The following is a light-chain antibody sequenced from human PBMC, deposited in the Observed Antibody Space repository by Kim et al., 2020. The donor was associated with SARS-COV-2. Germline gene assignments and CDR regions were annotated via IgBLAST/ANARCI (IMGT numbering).Light chain of an antibody. CDR2: SNN. CDR3: AAWDDSLNVAL. V-gene: IGLV1-44*01. Sequence: QSVLTQPPSASRTPGQRVIVSCAGGDSNIGSNSVNWYQQLPGTAPKLLIYSNNQRPSGVPDRFSGSKSGTSASLAISGLQSEDEADYYCAAWDDSLNVALFGGGTQLTVL. J-gene: IGLJ2*01. CDR1: DSNIGSNS.